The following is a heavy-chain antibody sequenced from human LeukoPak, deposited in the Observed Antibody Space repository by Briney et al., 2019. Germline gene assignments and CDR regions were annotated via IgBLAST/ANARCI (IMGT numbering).Heavy chain of an antibody. CDR1: GGSLNINY. Sequence: SETLSLTCTASGGSLNINYWSWIRHPAGQGLECIGRIYTSGSTHYNPSLKSRVTMSVDTSKNQFSLKLSSVTAADTAVYYCARGPLTVTRGFDPWGQGTLVTVSS. V-gene: IGHV4-4*07. J-gene: IGHJ5*02. CDR2: IYTSGST. CDR3: ARGPLTVTRGFDP. D-gene: IGHD4-17*01.